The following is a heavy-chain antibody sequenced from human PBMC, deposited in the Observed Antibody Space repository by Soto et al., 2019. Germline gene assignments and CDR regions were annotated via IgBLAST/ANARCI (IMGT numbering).Heavy chain of an antibody. CDR3: ARGDIVGVNDVFDV. D-gene: IGHD1-26*01. Sequence: XGSLRLSGAAPGFPFSPYAMHWVRQAPGQGLEWVAVISYDGTNQYYADSVKGRFIISRDNSNNTLSLQMQSLKSEDTAVYFCARGDIVGVNDVFDVWGQGTVVTVSS. CDR1: GFPFSPYA. J-gene: IGHJ3*01. CDR2: ISYDGTNQ. V-gene: IGHV3-30*14.